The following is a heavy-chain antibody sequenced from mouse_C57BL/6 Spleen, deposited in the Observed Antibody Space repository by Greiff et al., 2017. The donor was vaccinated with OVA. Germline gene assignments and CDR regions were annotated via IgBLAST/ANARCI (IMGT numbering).Heavy chain of an antibody. CDR2: IDPANGNT. D-gene: IGHD1-1*01. Sequence: EVMLVESVAELVRPGASVKLSCTASGFNIKNTYMHWVKQRPEQGLEWIGRIDPANGNTKYAPKFQGKATITADTSSNTAYLQLSSLTSEDTAIYYCARSGGSSYVGFAYWGQGTLVTVSA. J-gene: IGHJ3*01. V-gene: IGHV14-3*01. CDR1: GFNIKNTY. CDR3: ARSGGSSYVGFAY.